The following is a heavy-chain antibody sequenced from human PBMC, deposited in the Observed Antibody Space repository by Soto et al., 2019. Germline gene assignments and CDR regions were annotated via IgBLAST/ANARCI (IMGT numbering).Heavy chain of an antibody. D-gene: IGHD2-2*02. J-gene: IGHJ6*01. CDR2: IGAARDP. V-gene: IGHV3-13*05. CDR3: ARAYTGRLPRRADYYYAMDV. CDR1: VFTFSNFD. Sequence: WGSLPLACAPSVFTFSNFDMHWVRQVPGKGLEWVSAIGAARDPYYLGSVKGRFTISRENAKNSVYLQMNDLRAGDSAVYYCARAYTGRLPRRADYYYAMDVWGQGTPVTVSS.